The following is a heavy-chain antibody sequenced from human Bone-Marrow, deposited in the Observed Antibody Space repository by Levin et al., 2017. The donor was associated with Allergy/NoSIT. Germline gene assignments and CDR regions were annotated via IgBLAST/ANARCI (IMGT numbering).Heavy chain of an antibody. CDR3: ARAPWFGQLPSFDY. Sequence: HPGGSLRLSCVGSGFSLSHFWMSWVRQAPGKGLEWVANIKQDGTETVYVESVRGRFTISRDNAINSMSLQMNSLRAEDSGVYYCARAPWFGQLPSFDYWGQGAEVIVSS. V-gene: IGHV3-7*01. J-gene: IGHJ4*02. CDR1: GFSLSHFW. D-gene: IGHD3-10*01. CDR2: IKQDGTET.